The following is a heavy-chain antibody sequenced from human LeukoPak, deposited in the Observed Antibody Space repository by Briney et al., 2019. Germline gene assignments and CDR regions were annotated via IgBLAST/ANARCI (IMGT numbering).Heavy chain of an antibody. V-gene: IGHV3-7*01. CDR3: ARDRGYSGYDPARYFDY. D-gene: IGHD5-12*01. CDR1: GFTFSSYW. J-gene: IGHJ4*02. Sequence: GGSLRLSCAASGFTFSSYWMSWVRQALGKGLEWVANIKQDGSEKYYVDSVKGRFTISRDNAKNSLYLQMNSLRAEDTAVYYCARDRGYSGYDPARYFDYWGQGTLVTVSS. CDR2: IKQDGSEK.